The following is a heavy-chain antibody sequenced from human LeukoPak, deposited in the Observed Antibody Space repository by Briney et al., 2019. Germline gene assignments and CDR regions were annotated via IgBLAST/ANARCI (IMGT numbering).Heavy chain of an antibody. CDR3: ATHDEGSFFES. J-gene: IGHJ4*02. CDR1: GGSVRTTRYY. V-gene: IGHV4-39*01. D-gene: IGHD3-3*02. Sequence: PSETLSLTCTVSGGSVRTTRYYWAWIRQFPGKGLEWIGSISYFGSAYYRPSLQSRATISMDSSKTQISLTLSSVTATDTALYYCATHDEGSFFESWGQGALVTVS. CDR2: ISYFGSA.